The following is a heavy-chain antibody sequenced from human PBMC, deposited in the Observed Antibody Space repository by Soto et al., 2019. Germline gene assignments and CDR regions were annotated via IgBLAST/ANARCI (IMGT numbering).Heavy chain of an antibody. D-gene: IGHD1-20*01. Sequence: PGGSLRLSCAASGFTFSSSGMHWVRQAPGKGLEWVAVISYDGSNKFYADSAKGRFTISRDNFRNTLYLQMNSLRAEETAVYYCAKEFHSWNYFDYWGQGTLVTVSS. V-gene: IGHV3-30*18. CDR3: AKEFHSWNYFDY. CDR2: ISYDGSNK. J-gene: IGHJ4*02. CDR1: GFTFSSSG.